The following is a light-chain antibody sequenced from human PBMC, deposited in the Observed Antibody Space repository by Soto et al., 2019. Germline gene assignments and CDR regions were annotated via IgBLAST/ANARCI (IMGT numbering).Light chain of an antibody. V-gene: IGKV1-39*01. CDR2: AAS. Sequence: DVQMTQSPSSLSALVVDIVTITCRSSQSFSRYLNWYQHKPGKAPKLLINAASNLRSGVPSRFSGSGSGTDFTLTIDGLQPEDFAVYYCQQSYITPPITFGQGTRLEIK. CDR3: QQSYITPPIT. J-gene: IGKJ5*01. CDR1: QSFSRY.